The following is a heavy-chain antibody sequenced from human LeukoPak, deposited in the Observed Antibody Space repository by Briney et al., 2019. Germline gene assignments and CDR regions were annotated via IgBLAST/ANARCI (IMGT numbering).Heavy chain of an antibody. V-gene: IGHV3-23*01. CDR1: GCTFSNYG. CDR2: ISDSGAGT. CDR3: ARWFQASGGSYY. J-gene: IGHJ4*02. Sequence: PGGSLRVSCAASGCTFSNYGMSWVRQAPGKGLEWVSAISDSGAGTYYADSVKGRFTISRDNSKNTVSLQMNSLRGEDTAVYYCARWFQASGGSYYWGQGTLVTVSS. D-gene: IGHD1-26*01.